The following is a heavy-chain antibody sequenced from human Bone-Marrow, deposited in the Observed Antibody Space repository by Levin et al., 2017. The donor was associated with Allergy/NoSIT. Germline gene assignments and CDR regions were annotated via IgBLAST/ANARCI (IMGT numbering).Heavy chain of an antibody. J-gene: IGHJ1*01. CDR2: INWNSGTI. V-gene: IGHV3-9*01. D-gene: IGHD6-13*01. CDR3: AKERDSSTWFFFRSIGH. Sequence: GGSLRLSCAASGFTFDDYAMQWVRQVPGRGLEWVSGINWNSGTIGYADSVKGRFRISRDNAKNSLYLQMNSLRPEDTALYYCAKERDSSTWFFFRSIGHWGQGALVTVSS. CDR1: GFTFDDYA.